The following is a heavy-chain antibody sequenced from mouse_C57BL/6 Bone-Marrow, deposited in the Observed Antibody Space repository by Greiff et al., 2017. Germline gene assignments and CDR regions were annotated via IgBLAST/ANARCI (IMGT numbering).Heavy chain of an antibody. D-gene: IGHD1-1*01. CDR1: GFTFSDYG. J-gene: IGHJ3*01. V-gene: IGHV5-17*01. Sequence: DVHLVESGGGLVKPGGSLKLSCAASGFTFSDYGMHWVRQAPEKGLEWVAYISSGSSTIYYADTVKGRFTISRDNAKNTLFLQMTSLRSEDTAMYYCARAPYYDGLAYWGQGTLVTVSA. CDR3: ARAPYYDGLAY. CDR2: ISSGSSTI.